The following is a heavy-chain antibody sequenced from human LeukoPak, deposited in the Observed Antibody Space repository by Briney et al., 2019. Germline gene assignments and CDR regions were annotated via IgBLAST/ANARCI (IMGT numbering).Heavy chain of an antibody. J-gene: IGHJ4*02. V-gene: IGHV3-11*06. Sequence: GGSLSLSCAASGFAPSDYYMSWIRQAAGKGLEWVSYISSSSSSYTNYADSVKGRFTISRDNAKNSLYLQMNSLRAEDTAVYYCARDFDRYGSGSHWGQGTLVTVSS. D-gene: IGHD3-10*01. CDR1: GFAPSDYY. CDR2: ISSSSSSYT. CDR3: ARDFDRYGSGSH.